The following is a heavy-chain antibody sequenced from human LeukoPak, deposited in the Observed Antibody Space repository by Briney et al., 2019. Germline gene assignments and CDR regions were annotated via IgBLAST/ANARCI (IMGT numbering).Heavy chain of an antibody. J-gene: IGHJ3*02. CDR3: ARGLYSYGNDAFDI. V-gene: IGHV3-30*19. CDR1: GFTFTTYG. D-gene: IGHD5-18*01. CDR2: ISYDGSNT. Sequence: GRSLRLSCAASGFTFTTYGMHWVRQAPGKGLEWMVVISYDGSNTYYADSVKGRFTISRDNSKNTLYLQMNSLRAEDTAVYYCARGLYSYGNDAFDIWGQGTMVTVSS.